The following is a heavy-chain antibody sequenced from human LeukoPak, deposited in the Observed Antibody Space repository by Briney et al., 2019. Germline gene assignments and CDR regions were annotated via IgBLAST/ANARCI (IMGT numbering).Heavy chain of an antibody. CDR2: ITSGGGTT. CDR1: GFTFSNYA. D-gene: IGHD6-25*01. J-gene: IGHJ4*02. Sequence: GGSLRLSRAASGFTFSNYAMSWVRQAPGKALEWVSAITSGGGTTYYAGSVKGRFTTSRDNSKNTLYLQMNSLRAEDTAVYYCARDPPRAAWVFDYWGQGTLVSVSS. V-gene: IGHV3-23*01. CDR3: ARDPPRAAWVFDY.